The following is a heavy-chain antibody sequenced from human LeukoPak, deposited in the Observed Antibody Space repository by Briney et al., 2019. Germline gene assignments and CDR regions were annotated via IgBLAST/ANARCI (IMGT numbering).Heavy chain of an antibody. J-gene: IGHJ4*02. Sequence: SETLSLTCTVSGGSISSYYWSWIRQPPGKGLEWIGYIYYSGSTNYNPSLKSRVTISVDTSKNQFSLKLSSVTAADTAVYYCAGRIVGAFGYWGQGTLVTVSS. CDR3: AGRIVGAFGY. V-gene: IGHV4-59*08. CDR1: GGSISSYY. D-gene: IGHD1-26*01. CDR2: IYYSGST.